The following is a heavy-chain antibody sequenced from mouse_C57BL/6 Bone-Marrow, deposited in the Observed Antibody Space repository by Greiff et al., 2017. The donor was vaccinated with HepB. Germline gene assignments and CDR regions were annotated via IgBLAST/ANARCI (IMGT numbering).Heavy chain of an antibody. CDR3: AREAGITTVVADY. CDR2: ISDGGSYT. Sequence: EVKLMESGGGLVKPGGSLKLSCAASGFTFSSYAMSWVRQTPEKRLEWVATISDGGSYTYYPDNVKGRFTISRDNAKNNLYLQMSHLKSEDTAMYYCAREAGITTVVADYWGQGTTLTVSS. D-gene: IGHD1-1*01. J-gene: IGHJ2*01. CDR1: GFTFSSYA. V-gene: IGHV5-4*01.